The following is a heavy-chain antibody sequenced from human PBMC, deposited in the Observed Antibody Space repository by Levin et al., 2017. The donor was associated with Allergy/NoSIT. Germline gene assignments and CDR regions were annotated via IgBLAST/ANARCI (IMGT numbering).Heavy chain of an antibody. D-gene: IGHD3-16*02. V-gene: IGHV3-21*01. Sequence: PGGSLRLSCAASGFTFSSYSMNWVRQAPGKGLEWVSSISSSSSYIYYADSVKGRFTISRDNAKNSLYLQMNSLRAEDTAVYYCARDYDQRQFMITFGGVIGARGPSAFDIWGQGTMVTVSS. CDR2: ISSSSSYI. J-gene: IGHJ3*02. CDR1: GFTFSSYS. CDR3: ARDYDQRQFMITFGGVIGARGPSAFDI.